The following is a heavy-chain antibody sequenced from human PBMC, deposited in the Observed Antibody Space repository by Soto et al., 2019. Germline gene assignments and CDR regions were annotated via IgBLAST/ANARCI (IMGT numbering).Heavy chain of an antibody. CDR3: AREMNDIVVVTAIQGGNWFDP. CDR2: IWYDGSNK. V-gene: IGHV3-33*01. D-gene: IGHD2-21*02. CDR1: GFTFSSYG. Sequence: PGGSLRLSCAASGFTFSSYGMHWVRQAPGKGLEWVAVIWYDGSNKYYADSVKGRFTISRDNSKNTLYLQMNSLRAEDTAVYYCAREMNDIVVVTAIQGGNWFDPWGQGT. J-gene: IGHJ5*02.